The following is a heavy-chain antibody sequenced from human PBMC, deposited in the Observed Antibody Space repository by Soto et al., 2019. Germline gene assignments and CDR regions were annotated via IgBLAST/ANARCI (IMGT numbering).Heavy chain of an antibody. D-gene: IGHD1-26*01. CDR3: AKDLPGEVLPTGFDS. CDR1: GFSFNKYA. V-gene: IGHV3-23*01. CDR2: IPYSGGST. Sequence: DVQLLESGGGLVQPGGSLRLSCAASGFSFNKYAMTWVRQAPGKGLEWVSSIPYSGGSTYYADSVKGRFTISRDNSKNTVYLQMNSLRADDTALYYCAKDLPGEVLPTGFDSWGQGTLVTVSS. J-gene: IGHJ5*01.